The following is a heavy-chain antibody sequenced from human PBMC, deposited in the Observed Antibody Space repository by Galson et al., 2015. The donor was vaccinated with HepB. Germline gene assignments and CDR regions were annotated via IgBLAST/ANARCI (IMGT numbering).Heavy chain of an antibody. CDR3: ARDLGDSPRDLENCSSTSCYVYAFDI. Sequence: SVKVSCKASGGTFSSYTISWVRQAPGQGLEWMGRIIPILGIANYAQKFQGRVTITADKSTSTAYMELCSLRSEDAAVYYCARDLGDSPRDLENCSSTSCYVYAFDIWGQGTMVTVSS. D-gene: IGHD2-2*01. CDR2: IIPILGIA. V-gene: IGHV1-69*04. CDR1: GGTFSSYT. J-gene: IGHJ3*02.